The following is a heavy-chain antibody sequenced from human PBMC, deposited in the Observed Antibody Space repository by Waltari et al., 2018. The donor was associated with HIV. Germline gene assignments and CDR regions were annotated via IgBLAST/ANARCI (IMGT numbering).Heavy chain of an antibody. D-gene: IGHD2-8*01. V-gene: IGHV3-23*04. J-gene: IGHJ4*02. CDR3: ARQHCSNGLCNRIFDS. CDR2: IGASGSDS. Sequence: EVQLVESGGGLVQPGGSLRLSCAASGFTFNNFGMYWVRQAPGKGLEWVSAIGASGSDSYYADSVKGRFTISRDNSNNTLFLQMNTLRDEDTALYYCARQHCSNGLCNRIFDSWGPGTLVTVSS. CDR1: GFTFNNFG.